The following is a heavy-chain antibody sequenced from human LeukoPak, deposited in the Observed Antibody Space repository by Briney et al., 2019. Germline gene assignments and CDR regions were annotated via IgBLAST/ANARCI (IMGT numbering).Heavy chain of an antibody. V-gene: IGHV3-23*01. CDR2: MSGSGYTA. J-gene: IGHJ5*02. Sequence: GGSLRLSCAASGFTFSSYALSWVRQAPGKGLEWVSLMSGSGYTADYADSVKGRFTISRDNAKNTLYLQMNSLRADDTAVYYCARALAVAGTGGFDPWGQGTLVTVSS. CDR1: GFTFSSYA. CDR3: ARALAVAGTGGFDP. D-gene: IGHD6-19*01.